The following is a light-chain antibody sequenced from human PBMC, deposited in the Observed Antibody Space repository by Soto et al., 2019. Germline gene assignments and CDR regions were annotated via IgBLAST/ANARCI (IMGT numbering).Light chain of an antibody. CDR1: QSISTW. Sequence: DIQMTQSPSTLSASVGDRVTITCRASQSISTWLAWYQQKPENAPTLLIYDASTLESGVPSRFSGSGSGTDFTLTISSLQAEDVAVYYCQQYYSTSWTFGQGTNVDIK. V-gene: IGKV1-5*01. J-gene: IGKJ1*01. CDR2: DAS. CDR3: QQYYSTSWT.